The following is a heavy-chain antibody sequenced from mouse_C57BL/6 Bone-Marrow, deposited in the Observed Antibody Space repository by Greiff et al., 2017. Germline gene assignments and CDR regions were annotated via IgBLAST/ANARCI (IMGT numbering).Heavy chain of an antibody. V-gene: IGHV14-4*01. CDR3: TTGYYGSSFLAY. Sequence: VQLQQSGAELVRPGASVKLSCTASGFNIKDDYMHWVQQRPEQGLEWIGWIDPENGDTEYASKFQGKATITADTSSNTAYLQLSSLTSEDTAVYYSTTGYYGSSFLAYWGKGTLVTVSA. D-gene: IGHD1-1*01. CDR1: GFNIKDDY. J-gene: IGHJ3*01. CDR2: IDPENGDT.